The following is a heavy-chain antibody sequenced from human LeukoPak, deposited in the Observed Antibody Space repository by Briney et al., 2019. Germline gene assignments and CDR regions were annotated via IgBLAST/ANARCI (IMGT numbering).Heavy chain of an antibody. CDR1: GYSFTSYW. CDR3: ARHFRPHSSGWLTDY. V-gene: IGHV5-51*01. D-gene: IGHD6-19*01. J-gene: IGHJ4*02. CDR2: IYPGDSDT. Sequence: GEPLKISCKGSGYSFTSYWIGWVRQMPGKGLEWMGIIYPGDSDTRYSPSFQGQVTISADKSISTAYLQWSSLKASDTAMYYCARHFRPHSSGWLTDYWGQGTLVTVSS.